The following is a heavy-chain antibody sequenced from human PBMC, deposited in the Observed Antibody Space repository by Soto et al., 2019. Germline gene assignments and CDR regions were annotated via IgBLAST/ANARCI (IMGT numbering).Heavy chain of an antibody. D-gene: IGHD4-17*01. V-gene: IGHV3-53*01. J-gene: IGHJ3*02. CDR2: IYSAGNT. Sequence: EVQLVESGGGLIQPGGSLRLSCAASGFTVSSNFMGWVRQAPGTGLEWVSFIYSAGNTYYADSVKGRFTISRDNSKNTLFLQMNSLRAEDTAIYYCAGVYGDYAFDAFDIWGQGTMVTVSS. CDR3: AGVYGDYAFDAFDI. CDR1: GFTVSSNF.